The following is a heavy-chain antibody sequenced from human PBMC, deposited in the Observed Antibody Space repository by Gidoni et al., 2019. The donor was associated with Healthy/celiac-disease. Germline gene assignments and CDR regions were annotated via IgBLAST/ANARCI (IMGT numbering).Heavy chain of an antibody. CDR2: IDWDDDK. J-gene: IGHJ6*02. D-gene: IGHD4-4*01. V-gene: IGHV2-70*15. CDR3: ARGFCSNWDYYYGMDV. Sequence: QVTLRESGPALVKPTQTLTLTCTFSGFSLSTSGMCVSWIRQPPGKALEWLARIDWDDDKYYSTSLKTRLTISKDTSKNQVVLTMTNMDPVDTATYYCARGFCSNWDYYYGMDVWGQGTTVTVSS. CDR1: GFSLSTSGMC.